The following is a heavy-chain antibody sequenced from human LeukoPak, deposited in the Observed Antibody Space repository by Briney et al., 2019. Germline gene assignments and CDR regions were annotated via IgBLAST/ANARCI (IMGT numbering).Heavy chain of an antibody. Sequence: GGSLRLSCAASGFTFSSYAMSWVRQAPGKGLEWVSTISGGGDGTYYADSVKGRFTISRDNSKNTLYLQMNSLRAEDTAVYYCAKDQTPYYYDSSGYPPYWGQGTLVTVSS. CDR2: ISGGGDGT. V-gene: IGHV3-23*01. J-gene: IGHJ4*02. CDR3: AKDQTPYYYDSSGYPPY. CDR1: GFTFSSYA. D-gene: IGHD3-22*01.